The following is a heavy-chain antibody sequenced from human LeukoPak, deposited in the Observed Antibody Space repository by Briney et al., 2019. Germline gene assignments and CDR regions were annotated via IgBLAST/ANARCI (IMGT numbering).Heavy chain of an antibody. CDR1: GYTFTSYA. CDR2: INAGNGNT. Sequence: ASVKVSCKASGYTFTSYAIHWVRQAPGQRLEWMGWINAGNGNTKYSQKFQHRVTITRDTSASIVYMELSSLRSEDTAVYYCARVTGIAEGLYFDYWGQGTLVTVSS. V-gene: IGHV1-3*01. CDR3: ARVTGIAEGLYFDY. D-gene: IGHD6-13*01. J-gene: IGHJ4*02.